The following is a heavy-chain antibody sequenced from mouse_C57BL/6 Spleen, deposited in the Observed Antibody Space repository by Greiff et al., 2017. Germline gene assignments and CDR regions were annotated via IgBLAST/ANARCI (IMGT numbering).Heavy chain of an antibody. CDR3: ARSGDYGRVYFDV. CDR2: INPYNGGT. J-gene: IGHJ1*03. CDR1: GYTFTDYY. V-gene: IGHV1-19*01. Sequence: VQLQQSGPVLVKPGASVKMSCKASGYTFTDYYMNWVKQSHGKSLEWIGVINPYNGGTSYNQKFKGKATLTVDKSSSTAYMELNSLTSEDSAVYYCARSGDYGRVYFDVWGTGTTVTVSS. D-gene: IGHD2-4*01.